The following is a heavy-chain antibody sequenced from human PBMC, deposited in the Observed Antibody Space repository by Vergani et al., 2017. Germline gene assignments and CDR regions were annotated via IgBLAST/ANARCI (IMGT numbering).Heavy chain of an antibody. J-gene: IGHJ5*02. D-gene: IGHD3-10*01. V-gene: IGHV4-38-2*01. CDR3: ARREAWFCGWGP. Sequence: QVQLQESGPGLVKPSETLSLTCAVSGYSISSGYYWGWIRQPPGKGLEWIGSIYHSGSTYYNPSLKSRVTISVDTSKNQFSLKLSPVTAADTAVYYCARREAWFCGWGPWGQGTLVTVSS. CDR1: GYSISSGYY. CDR2: IYHSGST.